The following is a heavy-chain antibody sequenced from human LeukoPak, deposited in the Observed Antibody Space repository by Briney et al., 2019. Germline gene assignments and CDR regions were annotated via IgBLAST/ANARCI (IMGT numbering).Heavy chain of an antibody. CDR1: GFTFSSYS. CDR3: AKDRYSGLNTIDY. Sequence: SGGSLRLSCAASGFTFSSYSMHWVRQAPGKGLEYVSAISGNGHSTYYADSVNGRFTISRDNSKNTLYLQMGSLRAEDTAVYYCAKDRYSGLNTIDYWGQGTLVTVSS. V-gene: IGHV3-64*02. J-gene: IGHJ4*02. CDR2: ISGNGHST. D-gene: IGHD6-13*01.